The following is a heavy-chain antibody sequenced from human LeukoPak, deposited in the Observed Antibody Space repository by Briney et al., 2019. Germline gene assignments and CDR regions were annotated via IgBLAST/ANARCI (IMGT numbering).Heavy chain of an antibody. CDR2: IGTAGDT. Sequence: GGSLRLSCAASGFTFSSYDMHWVRQATGKGLEWVSAIGTAGDTYYPGSVKGRFTISRENAKNSLYLQMNSLRAEDTAVYYCAREPYCSSTSCYARYYFDYWGQGTLVTVSS. J-gene: IGHJ4*02. V-gene: IGHV3-13*01. CDR3: AREPYCSSTSCYARYYFDY. CDR1: GFTFSSYD. D-gene: IGHD2-2*01.